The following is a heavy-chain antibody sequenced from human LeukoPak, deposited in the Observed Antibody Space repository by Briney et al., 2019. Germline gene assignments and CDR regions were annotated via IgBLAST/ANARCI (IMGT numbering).Heavy chain of an antibody. V-gene: IGHV4-59*01. J-gene: IGHJ4*02. CDR3: ARYRYDSSGYYYGD. CDR1: GGSISSYY. Sequence: AETLSLTCTVAGGSISSYYWSRVRQPPGKGLEWIGYIHDSGGTNYNPSLKTRVTISVDTSMNQFSLKLSSVAAADTAVYYCARYRYDSSGYYYGDWGQGTLVTVSS. D-gene: IGHD3-22*01. CDR2: IHDSGGT.